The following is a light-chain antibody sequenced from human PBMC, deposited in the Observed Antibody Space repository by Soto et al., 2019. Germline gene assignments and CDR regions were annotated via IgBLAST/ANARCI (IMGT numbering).Light chain of an antibody. CDR3: QQYGGSPRT. CDR1: QSVSSSH. Sequence: EIVMTQSPAPLSVSPGERATLSCRSSQSVSSSHLAWYQQKPGQAPRLLIYSASSRATGIPDRFSGSGSGTDFTLTISKLEPEDVAVYHCQQYGGSPRTLGQGTKVDIK. CDR2: SAS. J-gene: IGKJ1*01. V-gene: IGKV3-20*01.